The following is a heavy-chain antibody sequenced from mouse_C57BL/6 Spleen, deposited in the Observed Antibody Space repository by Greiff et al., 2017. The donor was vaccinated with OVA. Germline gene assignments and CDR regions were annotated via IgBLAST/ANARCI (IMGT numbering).Heavy chain of an antibody. CDR2: IDPSDSYT. Sequence: QVQLQQPGAELVMPGASVKLSCKASGYTFTSYWMRWVKQRPGQGLEWIGEIDPSDSYTNYNQKFKGKSTLTVDKSSSTAYMQLSSLTSEDSAVYYCARFSNAYWYFDVWGTGTTVTVSS. V-gene: IGHV1-69*01. D-gene: IGHD2-5*01. CDR1: GYTFTSYW. J-gene: IGHJ1*03. CDR3: ARFSNAYWYFDV.